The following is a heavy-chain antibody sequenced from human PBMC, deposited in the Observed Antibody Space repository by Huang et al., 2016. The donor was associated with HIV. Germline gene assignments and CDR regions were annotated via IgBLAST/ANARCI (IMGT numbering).Heavy chain of an antibody. J-gene: IGHJ6*02. CDR2: IIPVFGTK. CDR3: ARVRGYSGSYYGMDV. D-gene: IGHD1-26*01. V-gene: IGHV1-69*01. Sequence: QVQLVQSGAEVKKPGSSVKVSCKASGGTFSTHGFSWVRQAPGQGLEWMGGIIPVFGTKYYTPKFQGRGTITADESTSTVYMELSSLTPDDTAEYYCARVRGYSGSYYGMDVWGQGTTVTVSS. CDR1: GGTFSTHG.